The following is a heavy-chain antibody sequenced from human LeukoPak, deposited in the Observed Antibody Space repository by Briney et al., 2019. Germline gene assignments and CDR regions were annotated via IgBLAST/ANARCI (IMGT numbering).Heavy chain of an antibody. CDR1: GFIFSNHG. D-gene: IGHD3-16*02. V-gene: IGHV3-30*02. CDR2: IESEERNK. Sequence: GGSLRLSCTASGFIFSNHGIHWVRQAPGKGLEWVAFIESEERNKHYAESVKGRFTISRDNSRNTLYLQMNSLRPEDTAVYYCTKGISTEDYRFFFWGQGALVTVS. J-gene: IGHJ4*02. CDR3: TKGISTEDYRFFF.